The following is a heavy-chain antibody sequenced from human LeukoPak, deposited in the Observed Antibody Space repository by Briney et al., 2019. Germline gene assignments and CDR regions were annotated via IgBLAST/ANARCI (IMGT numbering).Heavy chain of an antibody. D-gene: IGHD5-12*01. Sequence: SETLSLTCTVSGGSISSGDYYWSWIRQPPGKGLEWIGYIYYSGSTNYNPSLKSRVTISVDTSKNQFSLKLSSVTAADTAVYYCARANVAPDVVATIKGAYYYYYYYMDVWGKGTTVTVSS. J-gene: IGHJ6*03. CDR1: GGSISSGDYY. CDR2: IYYSGST. CDR3: ARANVAPDVVATIKGAYYYYYYYMDV. V-gene: IGHV4-61*08.